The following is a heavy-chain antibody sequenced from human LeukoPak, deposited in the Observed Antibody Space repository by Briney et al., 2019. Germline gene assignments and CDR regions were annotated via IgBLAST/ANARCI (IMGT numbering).Heavy chain of an antibody. V-gene: IGHV3-9*01. CDR3: AKDPGYDYVWGSYPYRRYFDY. CDR2: ISWNSGSI. J-gene: IGHJ4*02. Sequence: GGSLRLSCAASGFTFDDYAMHWVRQAPGKGLEWVSGISWNSGSIGYADSVKGRFTISRDNAKNSLYLQMNSLRAEDTALYYCAKDPGYDYVWGSYPYRRYFDYWGQGTLVTVSS. D-gene: IGHD3-16*02. CDR1: GFTFDDYA.